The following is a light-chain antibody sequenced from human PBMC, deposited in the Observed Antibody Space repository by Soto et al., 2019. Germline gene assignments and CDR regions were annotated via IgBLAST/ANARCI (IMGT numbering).Light chain of an antibody. CDR3: QQYKNWPAWT. J-gene: IGKJ1*01. V-gene: IGKV3-15*01. CDR2: GAS. Sequence: EIVLTQSPVTLSLSPGERATLSFRASRSVSGNLAWYQQKPGQAPRLLIYGASTRATGFPARFSGSGSGTEFTLTISSLQSEDFAVYYCQQYKNWPAWTFGQGTKVDIK. CDR1: RSVSGN.